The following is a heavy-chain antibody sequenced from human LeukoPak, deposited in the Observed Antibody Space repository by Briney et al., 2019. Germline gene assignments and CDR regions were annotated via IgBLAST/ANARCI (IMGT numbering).Heavy chain of an antibody. D-gene: IGHD3-16*02. CDR1: GFTFSSYS. Sequence: GGSLRLSCAASGFTFSSYSMNWVRQAPGKGLEWVSSTSSSSSYIYYADSVKGRFTISRDNAKNSLYLQMNSLRAEDTAVYYCAREIHDYVWGSYRYRGAFDIWGQGTMVTVSS. CDR2: TSSSSSYI. V-gene: IGHV3-21*01. CDR3: AREIHDYVWGSYRYRGAFDI. J-gene: IGHJ3*02.